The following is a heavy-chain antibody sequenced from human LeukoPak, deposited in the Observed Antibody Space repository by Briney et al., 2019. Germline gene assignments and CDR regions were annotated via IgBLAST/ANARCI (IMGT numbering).Heavy chain of an antibody. V-gene: IGHV3-21*01. J-gene: IGHJ4*02. D-gene: IGHD5-18*01. CDR3: ARAERGYSYGYYFDY. Sequence: GGSLRLSCAASGFTFSSYSMNWVGQAPGKGLEWVSSISSSSSYIYYADSVKGRFTISRDNAKNSLYLQMNSLRAEDTAVYYCARAERGYSYGYYFDYWGQGTLVTVSS. CDR1: GFTFSSYS. CDR2: ISSSSSYI.